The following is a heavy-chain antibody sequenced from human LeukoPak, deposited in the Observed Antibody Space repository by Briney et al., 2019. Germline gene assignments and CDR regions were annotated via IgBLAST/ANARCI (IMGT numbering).Heavy chain of an antibody. CDR2: IYYSGST. Sequence: SETLSLTCTVSGGSISSYYWSWIRQPPGKGLEWIGYIYYSGSTYYNPSLKSRVTISVDRSKNQFSLKLSSVTAADTAVYYCARGEYSSSSPFDYWGQGTLVTVST. CDR3: ARGEYSSSSPFDY. CDR1: GGSISSYY. J-gene: IGHJ4*02. D-gene: IGHD6-6*01. V-gene: IGHV4-59*12.